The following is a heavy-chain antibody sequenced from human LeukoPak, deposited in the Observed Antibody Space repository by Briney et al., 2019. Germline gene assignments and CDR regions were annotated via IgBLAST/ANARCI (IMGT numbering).Heavy chain of an antibody. J-gene: IGHJ4*02. CDR3: ARGDLGYCSGGSCLTY. V-gene: IGHV4-31*03. Sequence: SETLSLTCTVSGGSISSGGYYWSWIRQHPGKGLEWIGYIYYSGSTYYNPSLKSRVTISVDTSKNQFSLKLSSVTAADTAVYYCARGDLGYCSGGSCLTYWGQGTLVTVSS. CDR2: IYYSGST. CDR1: GGSISSGGYY. D-gene: IGHD2-15*01.